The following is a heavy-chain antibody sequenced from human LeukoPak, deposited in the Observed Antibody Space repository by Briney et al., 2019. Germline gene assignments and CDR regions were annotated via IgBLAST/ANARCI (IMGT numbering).Heavy chain of an antibody. CDR2: ISYDGSHK. J-gene: IGHJ6*02. D-gene: IGHD4/OR15-4a*01. V-gene: IGHV3-30*03. CDR1: GFTFSSYG. Sequence: PGRSLSLSCAASGFTFSSYGMHWVRQAPGKGLEWVAVISYDGSHKYSADSVKGRFTISRDNSKNTLYLQMNSLRTEDTAVYFCSASRPHYGDYYGLDVWGHGTTVTVSS. CDR3: SASRPHYGDYYGLDV.